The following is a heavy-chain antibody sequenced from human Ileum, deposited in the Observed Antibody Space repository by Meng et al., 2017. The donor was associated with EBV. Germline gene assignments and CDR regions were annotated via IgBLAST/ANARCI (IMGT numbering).Heavy chain of an antibody. CDR3: ARSSPIVRGLDY. J-gene: IGHJ4*02. CDR1: GDSVSGSDW. Sequence: QVPVQESGQGLVKPSGTLSLTCAVSGDSVSGSDWWSWVRQPPGKGLEWIGEVYHDGATNYHPSLKSRVTISLDKSKNEVNLHLNSLTAADTAVYFCARSSPIVRGLDYWGQGTLVTVSS. D-gene: IGHD3-10*01. CDR2: VYHDGAT. V-gene: IGHV4-4*02.